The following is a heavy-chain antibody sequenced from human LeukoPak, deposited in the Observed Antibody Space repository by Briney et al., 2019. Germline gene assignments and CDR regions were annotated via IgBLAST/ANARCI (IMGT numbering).Heavy chain of an antibody. D-gene: IGHD3-10*01. J-gene: IGHJ4*02. Sequence: GGSLRLSCAASGFTFSDYWMNWVRQVPGKGLMWVSRMSSDGSSTNYADSVKGRFTISRDNAKNTLYLQMNSLRVEDTAVYYCSRALSNTVRGVGDYWGQGTLVTVSS. CDR3: SRALSNTVRGVGDY. CDR1: GFTFSDYW. CDR2: MSSDGSST. V-gene: IGHV3-74*01.